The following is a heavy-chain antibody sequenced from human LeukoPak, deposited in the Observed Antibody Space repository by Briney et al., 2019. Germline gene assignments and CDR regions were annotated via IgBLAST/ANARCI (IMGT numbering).Heavy chain of an antibody. CDR1: EFTFSNYG. V-gene: IGHV3-33*01. CDR3: ASGRRDSPGYHYFDY. CDR2: IWYDGSNK. D-gene: IGHD3-22*01. J-gene: IGHJ4*02. Sequence: GGSLRLSCAASEFTFSNYGMHWVRQAPGKGLEWVAVIWYDGSNKYYADSVKGRFTISRDNSKNTLYLQMNSLRAEDTAVYYCASGRRDSPGYHYFDYWGQGTLVTVSS.